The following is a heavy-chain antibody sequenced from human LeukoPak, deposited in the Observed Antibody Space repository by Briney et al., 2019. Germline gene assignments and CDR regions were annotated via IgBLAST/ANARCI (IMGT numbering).Heavy chain of an antibody. J-gene: IGHJ5*02. CDR3: ARFYYDILTGYSFDP. CDR1: GGTFSSYA. D-gene: IGHD3-9*01. V-gene: IGHV1-69*01. CDR2: IIPTFGTA. Sequence: GSSVKVSCKASGGTFSSYAISWVRQAPGQGLEWMGGIIPTFGTANYAQKFQGRVTITADESTSTAYMELSSLRSEDTAVYYCARFYYDILTGYSFDPWGQGTLVTVSS.